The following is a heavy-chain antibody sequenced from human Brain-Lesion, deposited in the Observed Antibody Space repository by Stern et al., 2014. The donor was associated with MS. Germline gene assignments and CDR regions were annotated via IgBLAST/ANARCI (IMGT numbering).Heavy chain of an antibody. D-gene: IGHD1-26*01. CDR2: IYYSGFT. V-gene: IGHV4-39*01. CDR1: GGSISSSTYY. Sequence: PLVQSGPGLVKPSETLSLTCTVSGGSISSSTYYWAWIRQPPGKGLEWIGNIYYSGFTYYNPSLKSRFTISVDMSKNQFSLKLSSVTAADTAIYYCARHDSVPRPSQLYSARDRGPGYFDYWGQGTLVTVSS. CDR3: ARHDSVPRPSQLYSARDRGPGYFDY. J-gene: IGHJ4*02.